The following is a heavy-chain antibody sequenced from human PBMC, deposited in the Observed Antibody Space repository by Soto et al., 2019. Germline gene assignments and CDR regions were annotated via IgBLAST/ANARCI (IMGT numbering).Heavy chain of an antibody. CDR3: ARGSHFLEWLFPYYYYGMDV. CDR1: GGSFSGYY. Sequence: KPSETLSLTCAVYGGSFSGYYWSWIRQPPGKGLEWIGEINHSGSTNYNPSLKSRVTISVDTSKNQFSLKLSSVTAADTAVYYCARGSHFLEWLFPYYYYGMDVWGQGTQVTVSS. V-gene: IGHV4-34*01. D-gene: IGHD3-3*01. CDR2: INHSGST. J-gene: IGHJ6*02.